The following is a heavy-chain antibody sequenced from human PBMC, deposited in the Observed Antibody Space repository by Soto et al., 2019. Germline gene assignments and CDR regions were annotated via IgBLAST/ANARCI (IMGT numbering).Heavy chain of an antibody. Sequence: PGWSLKISWKVSLYRFTSYWIDLVRPVPGKGLEWVGIIYSGDSDTRYSPSFQGQVTLSADKSTSTAYLQWSSLKASDNDMYYWARLKERNCFDSWGQGTLVTVSS. CDR1: LYRFTSYW. V-gene: IGHV5-51*01. J-gene: IGHJ4*02. CDR3: ARLKERNCFDS. CDR2: IYSGDSDT.